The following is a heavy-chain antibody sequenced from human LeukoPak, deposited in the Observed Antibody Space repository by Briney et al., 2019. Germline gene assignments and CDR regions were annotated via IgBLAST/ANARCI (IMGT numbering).Heavy chain of an antibody. V-gene: IGHV1-2*06. D-gene: IGHD1-26*01. Sequence: GASVKVSCKASGYTFTVYYIHWVRQAPGQGLEWMGRINPNSGDTNYAQKFQGSVTLTRDTSINTAYMELSRLRSDDTAVYYCAKLGIGSTTRAWFDPWGQGTLVTVSS. CDR2: INPNSGDT. J-gene: IGHJ5*02. CDR3: AKLGIGSTTRAWFDP. CDR1: GYTFTVYY.